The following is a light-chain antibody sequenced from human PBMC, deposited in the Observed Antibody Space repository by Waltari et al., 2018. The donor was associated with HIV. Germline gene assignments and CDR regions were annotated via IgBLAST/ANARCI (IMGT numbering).Light chain of an antibody. J-gene: IGKJ1*01. CDR1: QSFSGW. V-gene: IGKV1-5*03. CDR2: KAS. CDR3: QQYNFYPLT. Sequence: DIQMTQSTSTLSASVGDRVTITCRASQSFSGWLAWYQQKPGKAPKLLIYKASSLESGVPSRFSGSGSGTEFTLTISSLQPDDFATYYCQQYNFYPLTFGQGTKVEIK.